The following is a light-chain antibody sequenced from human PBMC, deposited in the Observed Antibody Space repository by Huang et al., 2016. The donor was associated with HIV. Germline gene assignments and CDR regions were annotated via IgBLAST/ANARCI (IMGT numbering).Light chain of an antibody. J-gene: IGKJ1*01. CDR3: QQLNSYPRT. CDR1: QGISSY. CDR2: AAS. Sequence: IQLTQSPSSLSASVGDRVTITCRASQGISSYLAWYQEKPGKAPKLLIYAASTLQSGVPSRFGGSGSGTDFTLTISSLQPEDFATYYCQQLNSYPRTFGQGTKVEI. V-gene: IGKV1-9*01.